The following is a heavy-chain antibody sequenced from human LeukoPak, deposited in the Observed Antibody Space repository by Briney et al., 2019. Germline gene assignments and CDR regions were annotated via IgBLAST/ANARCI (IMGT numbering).Heavy chain of an antibody. Sequence: GGSLRLSCAASGFTFRTYWMHWVRQAPGKGLVWVSYISSSSSTIYYADSVKGRFTISRDNAKNSLYLQMNSLRDEDTAVYYCAGEACSSGWIYYYGMDVWGQGTTVTVSS. V-gene: IGHV3-48*02. J-gene: IGHJ6*02. CDR1: GFTFRTYW. D-gene: IGHD6-19*01. CDR3: AGEACSSGWIYYYGMDV. CDR2: ISSSSSTI.